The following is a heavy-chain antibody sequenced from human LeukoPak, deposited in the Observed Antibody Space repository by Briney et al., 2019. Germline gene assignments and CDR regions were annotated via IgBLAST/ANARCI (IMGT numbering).Heavy chain of an antibody. Sequence: GGSLRLSCAASGFTFSSYSMNWVRQAPGKGLEWVSFISSSTGSIYYADSVKGRFTISRDNAKNSLYLQMNSLRVEDTAVYYCARTGYSYGYGIYDMDVWGQGTTVTVSS. J-gene: IGHJ6*02. CDR2: ISSSTGSI. CDR1: GFTFSSYS. V-gene: IGHV3-21*01. D-gene: IGHD5-18*01. CDR3: ARTGYSYGYGIYDMDV.